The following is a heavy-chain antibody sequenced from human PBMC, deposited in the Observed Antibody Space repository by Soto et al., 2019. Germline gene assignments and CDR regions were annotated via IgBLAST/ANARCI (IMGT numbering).Heavy chain of an antibody. V-gene: IGHV4-30-4*01. CDR2: ITYSGNT. CDR1: GGSINNAEDN. J-gene: IGHJ5*02. CDR3: LRGKDKDDSSFWHH. Sequence: SETLSLTCTVSGGSINNAEDNWTWIRQPPGKGLEYIGYITYSGNTFYKSSLKSRIKMSVDTSKNQFSLRLTSVTAADTAVYYCLRGKDKDDSSFWHHWGQGTPVTVSS. D-gene: IGHD6-6*01.